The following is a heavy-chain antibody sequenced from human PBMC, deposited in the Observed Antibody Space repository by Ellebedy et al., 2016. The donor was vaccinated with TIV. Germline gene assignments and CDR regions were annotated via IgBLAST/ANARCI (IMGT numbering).Heavy chain of an antibody. J-gene: IGHJ4*02. D-gene: IGHD2-15*01. CDR3: ARAKVVASYYFDY. V-gene: IGHV3-48*04. CDR2: ISSSSSTI. CDR1: GFSVSIHS. Sequence: GGSLRLSXAVSGFSVSIHSMHWVRQAPGKGLEWVSYISSSSSTIYYADSVKGRFTISRDNAKNSVYLQMNSLRAEDTAVYYCARAKVVASYYFDYWGQGTLVTVSS.